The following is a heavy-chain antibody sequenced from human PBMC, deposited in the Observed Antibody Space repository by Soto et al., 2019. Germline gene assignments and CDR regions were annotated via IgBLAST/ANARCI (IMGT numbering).Heavy chain of an antibody. V-gene: IGHV1-46*01. D-gene: IGHD2-2*01. CDR2: INPSGGST. Sequence: ASVKVSCKASGYTFTSYYMHWVRQAPGQGLEWMGIINPSGGSTRYAQKFQGRVNMTRDTSTSTVYMELSSLRTEDTAEYYYGRGGSSSPNYYYYYYMDVWGKGTTVTVSS. J-gene: IGHJ6*03. CDR1: GYTFTSYY. CDR3: GRGGSSSPNYYYYYYMDV.